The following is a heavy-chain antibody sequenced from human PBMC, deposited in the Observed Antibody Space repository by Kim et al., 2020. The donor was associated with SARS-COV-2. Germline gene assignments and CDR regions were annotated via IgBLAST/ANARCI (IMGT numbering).Heavy chain of an antibody. CDR3: VRGSQAY. CDR1: GFTFSSYW. J-gene: IGHJ4*02. Sequence: GGSLRLSCAVSGFTFSSYWMNWVRQAPGRGLQWVANINEDGSDKYYVDSVRGRFTISRDNAKNSVYLQVNSLRAEDTAVYYCVRGSQAYWGPGTLVTVSS. CDR2: INEDGSDK. V-gene: IGHV3-7*03.